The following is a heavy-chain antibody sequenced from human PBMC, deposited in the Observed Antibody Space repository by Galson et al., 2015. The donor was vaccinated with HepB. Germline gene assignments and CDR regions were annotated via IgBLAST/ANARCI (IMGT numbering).Heavy chain of an antibody. Sequence: TLSLTCPVSGGSISSSYWSWIRQPPGKRLEWIGYISYSGSTNYNPSLKSRVTISLDTSKNQFSLKLSSVTAADTALYYCARVSYDSSGYFPSFDSWGQGTLVTVSS. D-gene: IGHD3-22*01. J-gene: IGHJ4*02. CDR2: ISYSGST. V-gene: IGHV4-59*01. CDR3: ARVSYDSSGYFPSFDS. CDR1: GGSISSSY.